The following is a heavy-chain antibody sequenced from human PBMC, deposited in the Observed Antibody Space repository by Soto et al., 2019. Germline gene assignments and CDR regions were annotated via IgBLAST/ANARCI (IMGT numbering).Heavy chain of an antibody. V-gene: IGHV1-69*04. CDR2: IIPILGIA. J-gene: IGHJ6*03. Sequence: SVKVSCKASGGTFSSYTISWLRQAPGQGLEWMGRIIPILGIANYAQKFQGRVTITADKSTSTAYMELSSLRSEDTAVYYCARDLVPAAIGDMDVWGKGTTVTVSS. CDR3: ARDLVPAAIGDMDV. D-gene: IGHD2-2*01. CDR1: GGTFSSYT.